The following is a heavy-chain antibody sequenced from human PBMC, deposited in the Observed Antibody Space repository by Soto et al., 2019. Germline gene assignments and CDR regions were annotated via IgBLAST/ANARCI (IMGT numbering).Heavy chain of an antibody. CDR2: ISGSGGST. CDR1: GFTFSSYA. J-gene: IGHJ4*02. V-gene: IGHV3-23*01. Sequence: EVQLLESGGGLVQPGGSLRLSCAASGFTFSSYAMSWVRQAPGKGLDWVSNISGSGGSTYYADSVKGRFTISRDNSKNTLHLQMHSLRVEDTAVYYCAKRGRGAVAFDYWGQGTLVTVSS. D-gene: IGHD6-19*01. CDR3: AKRGRGAVAFDY.